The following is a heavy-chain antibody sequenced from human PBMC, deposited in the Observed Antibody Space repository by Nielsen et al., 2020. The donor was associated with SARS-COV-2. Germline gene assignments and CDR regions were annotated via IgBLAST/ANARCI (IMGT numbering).Heavy chain of an antibody. CDR2: ISDSGSRT. CDR1: GFTFSSYT. CDR3: AQPVRWEFPGF. Sequence: GGSLRLSCAASGFTFSSYTMSWVRQAPGKGLEWVSAISDSGSRTSYADSVKGRLTISRDNSKNTLYLQMNSLRAEDTAVYYCAQPVRWEFPGFWGQGTLVTVSS. J-gene: IGHJ4*02. V-gene: IGHV3-23*01. D-gene: IGHD1-26*01.